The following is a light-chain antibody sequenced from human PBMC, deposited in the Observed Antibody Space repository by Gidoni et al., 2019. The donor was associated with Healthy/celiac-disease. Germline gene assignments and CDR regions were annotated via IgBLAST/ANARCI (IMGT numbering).Light chain of an antibody. CDR3: QQCYSTSWT. V-gene: IGKV1-39*01. CDR1: QSISSY. Sequence: DNKMTQSPSSLSASVGDRVTITCRASQSISSYLNWYQQKPGKAPNLLIYAASSLQSGVPSRFSGSGSGTDFTFTISSLQPEDFATYYCQQCYSTSWTFGQGTKVEIK. J-gene: IGKJ1*01. CDR2: AAS.